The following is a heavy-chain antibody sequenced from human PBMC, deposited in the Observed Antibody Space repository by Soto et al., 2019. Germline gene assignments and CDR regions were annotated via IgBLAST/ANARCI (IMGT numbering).Heavy chain of an antibody. CDR3: TRDFMARGRDSNWFDP. CDR1: GFIFSSYW. J-gene: IGHJ5*02. D-gene: IGHD3-10*01. V-gene: IGHV3-74*03. CDR2: INGDGRNT. Sequence: GGSLRLSCAASGFIFSSYWVHWVRQDPGKGPVWVARINGDGRNTMYTDSVKGRFTIYRDNAKNTLYLQMDSLRAEDTAVYYCTRDFMARGRDSNWFDPWGQGTVVTVSS.